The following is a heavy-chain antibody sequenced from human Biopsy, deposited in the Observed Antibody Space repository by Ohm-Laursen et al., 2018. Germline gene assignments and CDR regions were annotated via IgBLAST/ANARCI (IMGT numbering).Heavy chain of an antibody. D-gene: IGHD3-22*01. Sequence: SVKVSCKASGYTFTGYHVHWVRQAPGQGLEWMGWINAKTGDTNYAQKFQGRVTMTRGTSISTAYVDLSSLRSDDTAVYYCTRGGYYYDSLAYYYWFDPWGQGTLVTVSS. CDR1: GYTFTGYH. V-gene: IGHV1-2*02. J-gene: IGHJ5*02. CDR2: INAKTGDT. CDR3: TRGGYYYDSLAYYYWFDP.